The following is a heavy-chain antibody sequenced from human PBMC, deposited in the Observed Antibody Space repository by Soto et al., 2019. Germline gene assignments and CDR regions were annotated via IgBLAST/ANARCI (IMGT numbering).Heavy chain of an antibody. D-gene: IGHD2-8*01. CDR3: IRGGVLYGLDV. Sequence: EEQLVESGGDLVQPGGSLTLSCAVSGFTFRNYWMHWVRQAPGEGLAWVSQINGDGRSATYADSVRGRFTNSRDNAKNTLYLQMNSLSAEDTAVYYCIRGGVLYGLDVWGQGTSVTVSS. V-gene: IGHV3-74*01. CDR1: GFTFRNYW. J-gene: IGHJ6*02. CDR2: INGDGRSA.